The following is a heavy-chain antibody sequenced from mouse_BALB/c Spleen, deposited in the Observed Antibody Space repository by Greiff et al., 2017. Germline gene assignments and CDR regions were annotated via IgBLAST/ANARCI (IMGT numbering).Heavy chain of an antibody. CDR2: INPSSGYT. CDR1: GYTFTSYT. CDR3: ARPTGPAWFAY. Sequence: QVQLKESGAELARPGASVKMSCKASGYTFTSYTMHWVKQRPGQGLEWIGYINPSSGYTNYNQKFKDKATLTADKSSSTAYMQLSSLTSEDSAVYYCARPTGPAWFAYWGQGTLVTVSA. D-gene: IGHD4-1*02. V-gene: IGHV1-4*01. J-gene: IGHJ3*01.